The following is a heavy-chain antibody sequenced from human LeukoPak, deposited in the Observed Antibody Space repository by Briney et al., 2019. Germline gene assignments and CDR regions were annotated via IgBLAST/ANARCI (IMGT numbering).Heavy chain of an antibody. Sequence: GGSLRLSCAASGFTFGSYGMHWVRQAPGKGLEWVAVISYDGSNKYYADSVKGRFTISRDNSKNTLYLQMNSLRAEDTAVYYCAKDRGSYGSGSPHDYWGQGTLVTVSS. J-gene: IGHJ4*02. CDR1: GFTFGSYG. V-gene: IGHV3-30*18. D-gene: IGHD3-10*01. CDR2: ISYDGSNK. CDR3: AKDRGSYGSGSPHDY.